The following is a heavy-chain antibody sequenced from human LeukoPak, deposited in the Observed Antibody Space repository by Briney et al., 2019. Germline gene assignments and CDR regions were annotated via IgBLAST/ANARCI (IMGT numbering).Heavy chain of an antibody. Sequence: ASVKVSCKASGYTFTSYDINWVRQATGQGLEWMGWMNPNSGNTGYAQKFQGRVTMTRNTSISTGYMELSSLRSEDTAVYYCARRGRPYNLYYFDYWGQGTLVTVSS. D-gene: IGHD1-14*01. V-gene: IGHV1-8*01. CDR3: ARRGRPYNLYYFDY. CDR2: MNPNSGNT. CDR1: GYTFTSYD. J-gene: IGHJ4*02.